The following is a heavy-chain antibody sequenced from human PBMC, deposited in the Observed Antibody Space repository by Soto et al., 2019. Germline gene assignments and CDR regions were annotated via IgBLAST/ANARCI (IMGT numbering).Heavy chain of an antibody. CDR1: RGSITSYY. V-gene: IGHV4-59*01. J-gene: IGHJ4*02. CDR3: VRATAAFYYFDY. CDR2: IYYSGST. Sequence: SETLSLTCTLNRGSITSYYWSCIRQPSGKGLDWIGYIYYSGSTNYNPSLKSRVTISVDTSKNQFSLKLSSVTAADTAVYYCVRATAAFYYFDYWGQGTLVTVS. D-gene: IGHD6-13*01.